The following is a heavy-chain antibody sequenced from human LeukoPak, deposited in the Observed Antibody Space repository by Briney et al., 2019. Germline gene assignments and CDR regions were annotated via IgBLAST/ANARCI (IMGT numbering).Heavy chain of an antibody. Sequence: GGSLRLSCAASGFTFSSYSMNWVRQAPGKGLEWVSYISSSSSTIYYADSVKGRFTISRDNAKNSLYLQMNSLRAEDTALYYCARAGYSNYYGSGSYIDYWGQGTLVTVSS. D-gene: IGHD3-10*01. CDR1: GFTFSSYS. CDR2: ISSSSSTI. J-gene: IGHJ4*02. V-gene: IGHV3-48*01. CDR3: ARAGYSNYYGSGSYIDY.